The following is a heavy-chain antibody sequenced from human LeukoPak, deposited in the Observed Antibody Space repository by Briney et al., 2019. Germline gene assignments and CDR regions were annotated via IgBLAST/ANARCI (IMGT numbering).Heavy chain of an antibody. V-gene: IGHV4-59*12. D-gene: IGHD6-13*01. Sequence: SETLSLTCTVSGGSISSYYWSWIRQPPGKGLEWIGYIYYSGSTNYNPSLKSRVTMSVDTSKNQFSLKLSSVTAADTAVYYCAREEKQQTFYYYYMDVWGKGTTVTVSS. CDR2: IYYSGST. J-gene: IGHJ6*03. CDR3: AREEKQQTFYYYYMDV. CDR1: GGSISSYY.